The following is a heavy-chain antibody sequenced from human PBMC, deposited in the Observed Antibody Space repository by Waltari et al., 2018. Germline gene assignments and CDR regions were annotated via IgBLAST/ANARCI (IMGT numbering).Heavy chain of an antibody. CDR2: ISAYNGNT. D-gene: IGHD2-15*01. J-gene: IGHJ4*02. CDR1: AYTFTSYG. Sequence: VQLVQSGAEVKKPGSSAKVSWTASAYTFTSYGISWVRQAAGQGREWMGWISAYNGNTNYAQKLQGRVTMTTDTSTSTAYMELRSLRSDDTAVYCCARDGWRTFDYWGQGTLVTVSS. CDR3: ARDGWRTFDY. V-gene: IGHV1-18*01.